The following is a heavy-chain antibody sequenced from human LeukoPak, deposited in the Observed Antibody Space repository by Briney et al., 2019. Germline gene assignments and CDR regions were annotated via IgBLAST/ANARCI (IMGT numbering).Heavy chain of an antibody. Sequence: GGSLRLSCEASGFSGYAMSWVRLAPGQGLEGVSVISGSGGTTKYADSVRGRFTISIDNSKNTLYLQMNSLRDDDTAVYYCTKEPSTSPYCSGGSCYFEYWGQGTPVTVSS. V-gene: IGHV3-23*01. CDR2: ISGSGGTT. CDR3: TKEPSTSPYCSGGSCYFEY. D-gene: IGHD2-15*01. J-gene: IGHJ4*02. CDR1: GFSGYA.